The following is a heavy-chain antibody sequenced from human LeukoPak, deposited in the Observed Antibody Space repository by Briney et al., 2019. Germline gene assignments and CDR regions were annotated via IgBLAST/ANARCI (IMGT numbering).Heavy chain of an antibody. CDR1: GGSFSGYY. V-gene: IGHV4-34*01. Sequence: SETLSLTCAVYGGSFSGYYWSWIRQPPGKGLEWIGEINHSGSTYYNPSLKSRVTISVDSSKNQSSLKLTSVTAADTAVYYCATLGEYYDSSGYYYNWGQGTLVTVSS. CDR3: ATLGEYYDSSGYYYN. CDR2: INHSGST. D-gene: IGHD3-22*01. J-gene: IGHJ4*02.